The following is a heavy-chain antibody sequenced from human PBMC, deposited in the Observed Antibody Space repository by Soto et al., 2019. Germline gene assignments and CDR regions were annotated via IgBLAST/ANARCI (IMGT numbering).Heavy chain of an antibody. D-gene: IGHD6-13*01. V-gene: IGHV3-53*01. CDR2: SYSGGST. Sequence: EVQLVESGGGWIQPGGSLRLSCAASGFTVSTNYMSWVRQAPGKGLEWVSVSYSGGSTYYADSLKGRFTISRDNSKNTLYLQMNSLRAEDQAVYYCARARIAAAGYYFDYLCPGTLVTVS. CDR1: GFTVSTNY. CDR3: ARARIAAAGYYFDY. J-gene: IGHJ4*02.